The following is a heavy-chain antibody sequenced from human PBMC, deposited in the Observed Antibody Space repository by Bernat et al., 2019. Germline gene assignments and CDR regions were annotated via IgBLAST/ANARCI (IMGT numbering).Heavy chain of an antibody. V-gene: IGHV3-43*02. CDR3: AEGSLWGRDGYRT. Sequence: EVQLVESGGGVVQPGGSLRLSCAASGFTFDDYAMHWVRQAPGKGLEWVSLISGDGGSTYYADSVKGRFTISRDNSKNSLYLQMNSLRTEDTALYYCAEGSLWGRDGYRTWGQGTLVTVSS. J-gene: IGHJ5*02. D-gene: IGHD5-24*01. CDR2: ISGDGGST. CDR1: GFTFDDYA.